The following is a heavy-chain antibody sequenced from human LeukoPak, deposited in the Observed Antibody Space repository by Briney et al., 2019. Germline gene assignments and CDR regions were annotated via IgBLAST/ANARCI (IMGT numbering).Heavy chain of an antibody. D-gene: IGHD6-13*01. Sequence: PSETLSLTCTVSGGSINSANYFWGWVRQSPVKGLEWIGNIYYGGNTYYNPSLRSRVTISVDTSKNQFSLKLNSVTAADTAVYYCAREAVAAAGSVYYFYYYMDVWGKGTTVTISS. CDR1: GGSINSANYF. CDR3: AREAVAAAGSVYYFYYYMDV. J-gene: IGHJ6*03. CDR2: IYYGGNT. V-gene: IGHV4-39*07.